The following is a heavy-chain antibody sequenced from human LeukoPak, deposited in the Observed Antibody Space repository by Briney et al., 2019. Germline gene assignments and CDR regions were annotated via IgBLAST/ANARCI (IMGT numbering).Heavy chain of an antibody. Sequence: GGSLRLSCVASGFTFSTYWMNWVRQAPGKGLERVGTISPDGSDKYYVDSVKGRFTVSRDNAKTSLYLQINSLRADDTALYFCARGIVVVVGASDHFDYWGQGTLITVSS. V-gene: IGHV3-7*01. D-gene: IGHD2-15*01. CDR2: ISPDGSDK. CDR1: GFTFSTYW. CDR3: ARGIVVVVGASDHFDY. J-gene: IGHJ4*02.